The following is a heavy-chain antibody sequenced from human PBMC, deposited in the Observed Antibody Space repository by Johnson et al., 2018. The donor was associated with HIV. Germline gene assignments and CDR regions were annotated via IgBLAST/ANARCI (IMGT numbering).Heavy chain of an antibody. V-gene: IGHV3-23*04. D-gene: IGHD6-6*01. CDR3: VKALRGHSSSSFDAFDI. Sequence: VQLVESGGGLVQPGGSLRLSCAASGFTFSSYAMDWVRQAPGKGLEWVSFISGGDDDTYYADSVKGRFTISRDNSKNTLYLQMNSLRAEDTAVYYCVKALRGHSSSSFDAFDIWGQGTMVTVSS. CDR1: GFTFSSYA. CDR2: ISGGDDDT. J-gene: IGHJ3*02.